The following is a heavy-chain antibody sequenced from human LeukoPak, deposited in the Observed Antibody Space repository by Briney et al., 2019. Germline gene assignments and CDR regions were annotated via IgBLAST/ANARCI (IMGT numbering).Heavy chain of an antibody. CDR1: GGSISSGHW. V-gene: IGHV4-4*02. Sequence: PSETLSLTCAVSGGSISSGHWWSWVRRSPGKGLEWIGEINHSGSTNYNPSLKSRVTISVDTSKNQFSLKLKSVTAADTAVYYCATYYYDTSGYLTGFDSWGQGTLVTVSS. J-gene: IGHJ4*02. CDR2: INHSGST. D-gene: IGHD3-22*01. CDR3: ATYYYDTSGYLTGFDS.